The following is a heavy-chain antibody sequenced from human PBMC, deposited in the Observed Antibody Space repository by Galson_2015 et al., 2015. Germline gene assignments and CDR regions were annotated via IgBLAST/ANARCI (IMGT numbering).Heavy chain of an antibody. V-gene: IGHV3-7*03. Sequence: SLRLSCAASGFTFSSYWMNWARQAPGKGLEWVANIKQDGSEKYYVDSVKGRFTISRDNAKNSLYLQMDSPRAEDTAVYYCARDRVKSSSSDCWGQGTLVTVSS. CDR3: ARDRVKSSSSDC. J-gene: IGHJ4*02. CDR1: GFTFSSYW. CDR2: IKQDGSEK. D-gene: IGHD6-6*01.